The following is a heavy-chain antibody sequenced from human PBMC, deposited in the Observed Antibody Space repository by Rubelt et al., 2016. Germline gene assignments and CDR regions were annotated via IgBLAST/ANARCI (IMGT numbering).Heavy chain of an antibody. CDR3: ARDTRYSSSSNFDY. Sequence: QVQLVQSGAEVKKPGASVKVSCKASGYTFTSYGISWVRQAPGQGLEWMGWISAYTGNTNYAQKLKGIVTMTTDTSTSTAYMERRSLRSDDTAVYYCARDTRYSSSSNFDYWGQGTLVTVSS. CDR1: GYTFTSYG. D-gene: IGHD6-13*01. CDR2: ISAYTGNT. V-gene: IGHV1-18*01. J-gene: IGHJ4*02.